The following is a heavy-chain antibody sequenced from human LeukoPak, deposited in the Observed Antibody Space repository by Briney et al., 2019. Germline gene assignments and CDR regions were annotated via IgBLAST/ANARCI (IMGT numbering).Heavy chain of an antibody. V-gene: IGHV3-23*01. D-gene: IGHD3-10*01. Sequence: PGGSLRLSCAASGFTFSSYAMSWVRQAPGKGLEWVSAISGSGGSTYYADSVKGRFTISRDNSKNTLYLQMNSLRAEDTAVYYCAKDTMVRGVSINYYYYGMDVWGQGTTVTVSS. J-gene: IGHJ6*02. CDR3: AKDTMVRGVSINYYYYGMDV. CDR1: GFTFSSYA. CDR2: ISGSGGST.